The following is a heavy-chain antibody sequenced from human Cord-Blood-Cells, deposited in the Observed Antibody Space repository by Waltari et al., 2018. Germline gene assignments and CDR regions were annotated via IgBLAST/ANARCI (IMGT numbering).Heavy chain of an antibody. CDR2: ISSSSSYI. CDR1: GFTFSSYS. CDR3: ARDVTPGIAAAALDY. D-gene: IGHD6-13*01. Sequence: EVQLVESGGGLVKPGGSLRLSYAASGFTFSSYSMNWVRQAPGKGLEWVSSISSSSSYIYYADSVKGRFTISRDNAKNSLYLQMNSLRAEDTAVYYCARDVTPGIAAAALDYWGQGTLVTVSS. V-gene: IGHV3-21*01. J-gene: IGHJ4*02.